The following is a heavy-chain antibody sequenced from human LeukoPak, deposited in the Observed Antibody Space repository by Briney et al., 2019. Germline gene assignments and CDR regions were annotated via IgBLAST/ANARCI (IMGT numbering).Heavy chain of an antibody. D-gene: IGHD1-26*01. CDR3: TKSGGYGLIDY. CDR2: IYSSGST. J-gene: IGHJ4*02. CDR1: GASISGSGYY. Sequence: AETLSLTCAVSGASISGSGYYWGWIRQPPGKGLEWIGNIYSSGSTYYNASLQSRVTISIDTSKNQFSLRLNSVTAADTAMYYCTKSGGYGLIDYWGQGTRVTVSS. V-gene: IGHV4-39*01.